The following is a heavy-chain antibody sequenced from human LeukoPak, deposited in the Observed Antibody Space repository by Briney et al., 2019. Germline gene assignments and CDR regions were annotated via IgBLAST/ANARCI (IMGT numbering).Heavy chain of an antibody. V-gene: IGHV1-18*01. Sequence: GASVKVSCKASGYTFTSYGISWVRQAPGQGLEWMGWISAYNGNTNYAQKLQGRVTMTTDTSTSTAYMELRSLRSDDTAVYYCARDLPDYYYDSSGYQFDYWGQGTLVTVSS. CDR2: ISAYNGNT. CDR3: ARDLPDYYYDSSGYQFDY. J-gene: IGHJ4*02. D-gene: IGHD3-22*01. CDR1: GYTFTSYG.